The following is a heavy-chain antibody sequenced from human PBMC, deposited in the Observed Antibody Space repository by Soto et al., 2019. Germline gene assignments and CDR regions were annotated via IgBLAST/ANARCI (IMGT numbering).Heavy chain of an antibody. V-gene: IGHV4-4*02. CDR3: AKHQGWSFDY. Sequence: SETLSLTCAVSSGSITSGTWWSWVRQPPGKGLEWLGQIYHSGGTSYNPSLKSRVTISVDKSKSQLSLKLSSVTAADTAVYYCAKHQGWSFDYWGQGTLVTVAS. CDR1: SGSITSGTW. D-gene: IGHD6-19*01. CDR2: IYHSGGT. J-gene: IGHJ4*02.